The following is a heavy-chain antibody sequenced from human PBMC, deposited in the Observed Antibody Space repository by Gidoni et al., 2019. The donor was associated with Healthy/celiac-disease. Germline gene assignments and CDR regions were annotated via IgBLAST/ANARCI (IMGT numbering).Heavy chain of an antibody. CDR1: GVTYSSYG. CDR2: ISYDGSNK. V-gene: IGHV3-30*18. Sequence: QVQLVESGGGVGKPGRSLSPYCPASGVTYSSYGMHLVRKAPDKGLEWVAVISYDGSNKYYAASVKGRFTISRDNSKNTLYLQMNSLRAQDTAVYYCAKDPSYGDSLPFDYWGQGTLVTVSS. J-gene: IGHJ4*02. CDR3: AKDPSYGDSLPFDY. D-gene: IGHD4-17*01.